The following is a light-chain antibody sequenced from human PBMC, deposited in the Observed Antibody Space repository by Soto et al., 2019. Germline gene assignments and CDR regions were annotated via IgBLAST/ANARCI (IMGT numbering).Light chain of an antibody. CDR3: AAWDDGLNGWV. CDR1: SSNIGSNT. CDR2: SND. V-gene: IGLV1-44*01. J-gene: IGLJ3*02. Sequence: QSVLTQPPSASGTPGQRVTISCSGRSSNIGSNTVNWYQQLPGTAPKLLIYSNDQRPSGVHDRFSGSKSGTSASLAISGLQSEDEADYYCAAWDDGLNGWVFGGGTKLTVL.